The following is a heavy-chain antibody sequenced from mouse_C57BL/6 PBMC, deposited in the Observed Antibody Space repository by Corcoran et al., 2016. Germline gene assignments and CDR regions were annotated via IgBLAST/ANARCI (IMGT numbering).Heavy chain of an antibody. CDR1: GYTFTDYY. CDR3: ARYWGAMDY. J-gene: IGHJ4*01. CDR2: INPNNGGT. D-gene: IGHD4-1*01. Sequence: EVQLQQSGPELVKPGASVKISCKASGYTFTDYYMNWVKQSHGKSLEWIGDINPNNGGTSYNQKFKGKATLTVDKSSSTAYMELRSLTSEDSAVYYCARYWGAMDYWGQGTSVTVSS. V-gene: IGHV1-26*01.